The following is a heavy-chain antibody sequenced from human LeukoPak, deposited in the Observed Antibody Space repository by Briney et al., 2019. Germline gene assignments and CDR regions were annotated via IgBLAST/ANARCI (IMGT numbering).Heavy chain of an antibody. J-gene: IGHJ4*02. CDR2: MNPNSGNT. CDR1: GYTFTSDD. CDR3: ARGRSLWFGESVDY. Sequence: GASVKVSCKASGYTFTSDDISWVRQATGQGLEWMGWMNPNSGNTGYAQKFQGRVTMTRNTSISTAYMELSSLRSEDTAEYYCARGRSLWFGESVDYWGQGTLVTVSS. D-gene: IGHD3-10*01. V-gene: IGHV1-8*01.